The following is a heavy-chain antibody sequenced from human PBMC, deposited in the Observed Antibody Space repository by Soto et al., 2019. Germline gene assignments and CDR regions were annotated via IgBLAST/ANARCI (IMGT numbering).Heavy chain of an antibody. V-gene: IGHV4-34*01. CDR1: GGSFSGYY. CDR3: ARLEGDFWSGRTRYYYYYMDV. CDR2: INHSGST. Sequence: SETLSLTCAVYGGSFSGYYWSWIRQPPGKGLEWIGEINHSGSTNYNPSLKSRVTISVDTSKNQFSLKLSSVTAADTAVYYCARLEGDFWSGRTRYYYYYMDVWGKGTTVTVSS. D-gene: IGHD3-3*01. J-gene: IGHJ6*03.